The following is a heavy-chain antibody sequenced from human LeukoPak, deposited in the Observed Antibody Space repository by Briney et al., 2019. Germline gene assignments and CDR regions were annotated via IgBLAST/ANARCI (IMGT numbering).Heavy chain of an antibody. CDR2: INAGNGHT. CDR1: GYTFSGYA. J-gene: IGHJ4*02. CDR3: ARGIWSATRVDYYLDN. D-gene: IGHD5-24*01. V-gene: IGHV1-3*01. Sequence: ASVKVSCKASGYTFSGYAIHWVRQAPGQRFEWMGWINAGNGHTKYSQNFQGRVTITRDSSANIVYMDVSSLTSEDTAVYYCARGIWSATRVDYYLDNWGRGTPVTVSS.